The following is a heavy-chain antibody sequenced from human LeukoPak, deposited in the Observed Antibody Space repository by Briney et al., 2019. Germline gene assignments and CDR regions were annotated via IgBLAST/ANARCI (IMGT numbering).Heavy chain of an antibody. V-gene: IGHV3-74*01. CDR3: VRDPRFSENFDY. Sequence: GGSLRLSCAASGFTFRSYWMHWVRQAPGKGLVCVSRINSDGSSTNYADSVKGRFTISRDNAKNTLYLQMNSLRAEDTAVYYCVRDPRFSENFDYWGQGALVTVSS. CDR1: GFTFRSYW. D-gene: IGHD6-25*01. CDR2: INSDGSST. J-gene: IGHJ4*02.